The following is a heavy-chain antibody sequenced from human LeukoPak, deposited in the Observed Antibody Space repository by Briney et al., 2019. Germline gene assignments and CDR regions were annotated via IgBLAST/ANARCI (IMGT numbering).Heavy chain of an antibody. Sequence: GGYLKISCQGSGYSFTSYWIGWVRQMPGKGLEWMGIIYPGDSDTRYSPSFQGQVTISADKSISTAYLQWSSLKASDTAMYYCARLIGELSDAFDIWGQGTMVTVSS. CDR2: IYPGDSDT. CDR3: ARLIGELSDAFDI. D-gene: IGHD1-26*01. V-gene: IGHV5-51*01. CDR1: GYSFTSYW. J-gene: IGHJ3*02.